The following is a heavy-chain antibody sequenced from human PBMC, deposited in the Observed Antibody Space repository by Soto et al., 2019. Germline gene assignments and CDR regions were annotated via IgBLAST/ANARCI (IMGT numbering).Heavy chain of an antibody. J-gene: IGHJ5*02. Sequence: EVQLVESGGGLVPPGGSLRLSCAASGFTFRSYSMNWVRQAPGKGLEWISHISSVTSTIYYAASVKGRFTISRDNAKNSVVLQMDSLRAEDTAVYYCGRDPGLTLLGVVTACEAWGQGTGVSVLS. CDR1: GFTFRSYS. D-gene: IGHD3-3*01. CDR3: GRDPGLTLLGVVTACEA. V-gene: IGHV3-48*01. CDR2: ISSVTSTI.